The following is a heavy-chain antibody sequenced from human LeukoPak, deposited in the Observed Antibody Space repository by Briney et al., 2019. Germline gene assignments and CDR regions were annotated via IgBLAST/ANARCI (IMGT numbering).Heavy chain of an antibody. D-gene: IGHD6-13*01. CDR2: IYDSGET. CDR1: GGSIRSSGYY. V-gene: IGHV4-39*01. Sequence: SETLSLTCTVSGGSIRSSGYYWGWIRQPPGKGLEWIGTIYDSGETYLNPSLKSRVAISVDTSQNQFSLKLSSVTAADTAIYYCARHNSAYSSTWYSYYYYYMDVWGKGTTVTISS. J-gene: IGHJ6*03. CDR3: ARHNSAYSSTWYSYYYYYMDV.